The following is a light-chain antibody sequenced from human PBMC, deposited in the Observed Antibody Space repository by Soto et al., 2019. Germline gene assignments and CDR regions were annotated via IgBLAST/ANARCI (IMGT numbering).Light chain of an antibody. CDR2: DAS. V-gene: IGKV3-11*01. CDR1: QSVSSY. J-gene: IGKJ4*01. CDR3: KQRSNSRT. Sequence: TLSLSPGERATLSCRASQSVSSYLAWYQQKPGQAPRLLIYDASNRATGIPARFSGSGSGTDYTLTISSLEPEDFAVYYCKQRSNSRTFGGWTKVDIK.